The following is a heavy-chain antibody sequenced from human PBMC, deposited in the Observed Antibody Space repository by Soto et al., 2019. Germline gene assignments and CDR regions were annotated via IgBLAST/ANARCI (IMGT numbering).Heavy chain of an antibody. CDR2: VRKRGDSLTT. J-gene: IGHJ4*02. Sequence: LSLTCAVYGGSFSGYYWSWIRQAPGKGPEWVGRVRKRGDSLTTEYAASVKGRFTISRDDSEDSMFLQMYSLKTEDTAVYYCVGESFYRLDYWGQGTLVTVSS. D-gene: IGHD3-16*01. V-gene: IGHV3-72*01. CDR1: GGSFSGYY. CDR3: VGESFYRLDY.